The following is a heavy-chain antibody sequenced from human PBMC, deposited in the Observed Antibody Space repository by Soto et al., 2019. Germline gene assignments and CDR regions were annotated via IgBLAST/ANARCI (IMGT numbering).Heavy chain of an antibody. CDR1: GYTFTRYD. Sequence: ASVKVSCKASGYTFTRYDINCVRQATGQGLEWMGWMNPNSGNTGYAQKFQGRVTMTRNTSISTAYMELSSLRSEDTAVYYCARFLEWLDYYYMDVWGKGTTVTVSS. CDR3: ARFLEWLDYYYMDV. D-gene: IGHD3-3*01. V-gene: IGHV1-8*01. J-gene: IGHJ6*03. CDR2: MNPNSGNT.